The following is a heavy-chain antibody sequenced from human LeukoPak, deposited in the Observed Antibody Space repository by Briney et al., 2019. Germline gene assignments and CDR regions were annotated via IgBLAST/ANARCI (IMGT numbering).Heavy chain of an antibody. CDR2: ISGSGRTI. CDR3: ARRTSSSWYVPNRFDS. D-gene: IGHD6-13*01. J-gene: IGHJ5*01. V-gene: IGHV3-48*03. CDR1: GLTFSDYE. Sequence: GGSLRLSCAASGLTFSDYEMNWVRQAPGKGLEWVSYISGSGRTIYYAVSVKGRFTISRDNAKNSLFLQISSLRAEDTATYYCARRTSSSWYVPNRFDSWGQGTLVTVSS.